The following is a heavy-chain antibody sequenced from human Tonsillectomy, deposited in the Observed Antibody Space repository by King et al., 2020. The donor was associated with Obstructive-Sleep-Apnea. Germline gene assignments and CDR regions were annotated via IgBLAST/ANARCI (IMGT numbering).Heavy chain of an antibody. J-gene: IGHJ4*02. D-gene: IGHD2-21*01. Sequence: QLQESGPGLVKPSETLSLTCTVSGDSISTSYYWSWIRQPPGKGLEWIGSIYYSGSTYYNPSLKSRVTISVDTSKDQLSLNLSSVTAADTAVYYCARGPSLGEENDYWGQGTLVTVSS. V-gene: IGHV4-39*07. CDR2: IYYSGST. CDR1: GDSISTSYY. CDR3: ARGPSLGEENDY.